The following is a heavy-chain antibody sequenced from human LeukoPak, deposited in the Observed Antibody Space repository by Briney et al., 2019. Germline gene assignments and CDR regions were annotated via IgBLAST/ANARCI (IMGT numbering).Heavy chain of an antibody. CDR3: ARDPFARYIVATIEVFPPLYYYYYMDV. Sequence: PGGSLRLSCAASGFTFSSYAMHWVRQAPGKGLEWVAVISYDGSNKYYADSVKGRFTISRDNSKNTLYLQMNSLRAEDTAVYYCARDPFARYIVATIEVFPPLYYYYYMDVWGKGTTVTVSS. CDR1: GFTFSSYA. J-gene: IGHJ6*03. D-gene: IGHD5-12*01. CDR2: ISYDGSNK. V-gene: IGHV3-30*04.